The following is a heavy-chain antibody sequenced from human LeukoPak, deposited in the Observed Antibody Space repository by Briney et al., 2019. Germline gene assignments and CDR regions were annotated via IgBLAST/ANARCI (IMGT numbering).Heavy chain of an antibody. CDR3: ARGFGSGSSIPFDY. D-gene: IGHD3-10*01. CDR2: INSDGSTT. Sequence: SGGSLRLSCAASGFTFSSYWMHWVRQAPGKGLVWVSRINSDGSTTSYADSVKGRFTISRDNAKNTLYLQMNSLRAEDTAVYYCARGFGSGSSIPFDYWGQGTLVTVSS. CDR1: GFTFSSYW. V-gene: IGHV3-74*01. J-gene: IGHJ4*02.